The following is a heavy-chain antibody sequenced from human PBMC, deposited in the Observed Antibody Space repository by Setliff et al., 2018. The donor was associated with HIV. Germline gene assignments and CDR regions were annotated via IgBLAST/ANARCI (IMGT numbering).Heavy chain of an antibody. CDR1: GGSFSSYY. V-gene: IGHV3-23*01. Sequence: ASETLSLTCAVYGGSFSSYYWSWVRQAPGKGLEWVSAILSTGERTFYTDSVKGRFTISRDNSKNTVYLQMNSLRAEDTAEYYCAKELAASGLGYFDSWGRGILVTVSS. J-gene: IGHJ4*02. CDR2: ILSTGERT. CDR3: AKELAASGLGYFDS. D-gene: IGHD3-22*01.